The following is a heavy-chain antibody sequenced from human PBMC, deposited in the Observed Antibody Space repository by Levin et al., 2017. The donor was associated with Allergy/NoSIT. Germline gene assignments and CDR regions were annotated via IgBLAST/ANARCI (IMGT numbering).Heavy chain of an antibody. J-gene: IGHJ4*02. V-gene: IGHV3-20*04. CDR2: INWNGGST. Sequence: GGSLRLSCAASGFTFDDYGMSWVRQAPGKGLEWVSGINWNGGSTGYADSVKGRFTISRDNAKNSLYLQMNSLRAEDTALYYCARDTPYYDSSPAHGDYWGQGTLVTVSS. CDR3: ARDTPYYDSSPAHGDY. CDR1: GFTFDDYG. D-gene: IGHD3-22*01.